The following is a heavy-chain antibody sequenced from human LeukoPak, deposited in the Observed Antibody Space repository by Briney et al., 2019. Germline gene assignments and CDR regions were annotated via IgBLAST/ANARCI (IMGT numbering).Heavy chain of an antibody. CDR3: ARSPNYYYGGSAFSASFDY. V-gene: IGHV5-51*01. D-gene: IGHD3-10*01. Sequence: KAGESLKISCKGSGYSFTNYWIGWVRQLPGKGLEWMGIVYPGDSDTRYSPSFQGQVTFSADKSIITAYLQWSSLKASDTAMYYCARSPNYYYGGSAFSASFDYWGQGTLVTVSS. J-gene: IGHJ4*02. CDR2: VYPGDSDT. CDR1: GYSFTNYW.